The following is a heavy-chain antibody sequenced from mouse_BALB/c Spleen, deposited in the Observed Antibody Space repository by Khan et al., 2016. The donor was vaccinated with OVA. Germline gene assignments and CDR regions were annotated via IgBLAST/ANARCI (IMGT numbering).Heavy chain of an antibody. Sequence: QIQLVQSGAELVKPGASVRLSCKASGYTFTSYYLYWVQQRPGQGLKWIGDINPSNGGTNFTEKFKSKATLTVDKYSSTAYMRLSSLTSEASAVYYWTRSRYGTFAYWGQGTLVTVSA. CDR2: INPSNGGT. CDR3: TRSRYGTFAY. V-gene: IGHV1S81*02. D-gene: IGHD2-1*01. CDR1: GYTFTSYY. J-gene: IGHJ3*01.